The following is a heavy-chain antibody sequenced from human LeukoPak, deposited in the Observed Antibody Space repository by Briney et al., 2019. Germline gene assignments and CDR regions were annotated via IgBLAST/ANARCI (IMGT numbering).Heavy chain of an antibody. J-gene: IGHJ6*03. D-gene: IGHD3-10*01. CDR3: ARHGINYYGSGRYYYYMDV. Sequence: GESLKISCKGSGYAFTTSWIGWVRQMPGKGLEWMGIIYPEDSDTGYSPSFQGQVTISADKSISTAYLQWSGLRASDTAMYYCARHGINYYGSGRYYYYMDVWGKGTTVTVS. V-gene: IGHV5-51*01. CDR1: GYAFTTSW. CDR2: IYPEDSDT.